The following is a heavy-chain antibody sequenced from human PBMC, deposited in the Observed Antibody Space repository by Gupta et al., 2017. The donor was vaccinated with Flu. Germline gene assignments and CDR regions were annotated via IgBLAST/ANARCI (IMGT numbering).Heavy chain of an antibody. J-gene: IGHJ6*02. CDR2: ISPRFGTP. D-gene: IGHD3-22*01. CDR3: ARVVDKGEDYFFYYGMDV. Sequence: VQLVQSGAEVKKPGSSVKVSCKTSEGSFSSYAINWVRQAPGQGMEWVGAISPRFGTPNYALRFQGRVTMTADEFTGTAYMEWTNLKSADTAVYYCARVVDKGEDYFFYYGMDVWGQGTTITVSS. V-gene: IGHV1-69*01. CDR1: EGSFSSYA.